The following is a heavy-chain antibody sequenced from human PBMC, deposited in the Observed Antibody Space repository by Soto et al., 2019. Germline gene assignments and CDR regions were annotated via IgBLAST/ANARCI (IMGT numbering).Heavy chain of an antibody. CDR3: ARHPWRLHLGELSLYFDY. J-gene: IGHJ4*02. Sequence: SETLSLTCTVSGGSISSYYWSWIRQPPGKGLEWIGYIYYSGSTNYNPSLKSRVTISVDTSKNQFSLKLSSVTAADTAVYYCARHPWRLHLGELSLYFDYWGQGTLVTVSS. CDR2: IYYSGST. CDR1: GGSISSYY. D-gene: IGHD3-16*02. V-gene: IGHV4-59*08.